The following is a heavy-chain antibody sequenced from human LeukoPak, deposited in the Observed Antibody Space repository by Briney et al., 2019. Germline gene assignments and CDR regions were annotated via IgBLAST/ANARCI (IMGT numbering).Heavy chain of an antibody. Sequence: ASVKVSCKVSGYTLTELSMHWVRQAPGKGLEWMGGFDPEDGGTIYAQKFQGRVTMTEDTSIDTAYMELSSLRSEDTAVYYCATRTRGSSIRYFDLWGRGTLVTVSS. D-gene: IGHD3-10*01. CDR2: FDPEDGGT. CDR1: GYTLTELS. V-gene: IGHV1-24*01. CDR3: ATRTRGSSIRYFDL. J-gene: IGHJ2*01.